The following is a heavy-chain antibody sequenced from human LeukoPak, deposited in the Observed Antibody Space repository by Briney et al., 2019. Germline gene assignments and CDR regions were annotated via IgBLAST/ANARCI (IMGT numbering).Heavy chain of an antibody. CDR1: GYTFTSYG. Sequence: ASVNVSCKASGYTFTSYGISWVRQAPGQGLECMGWISAYNGNTNYAQKLQGRVTMTTDTSTSTAYMELRSLRSDDTAVYYCARDLISSGWYEKRPPGYFDYWGQGTLVTVSS. CDR3: ARDLISSGWYEKRPPGYFDY. V-gene: IGHV1-18*01. D-gene: IGHD6-19*01. J-gene: IGHJ4*02. CDR2: ISAYNGNT.